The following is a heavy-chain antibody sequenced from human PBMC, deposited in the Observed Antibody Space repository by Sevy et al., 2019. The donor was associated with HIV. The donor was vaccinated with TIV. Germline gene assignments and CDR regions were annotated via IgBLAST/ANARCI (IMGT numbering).Heavy chain of an antibody. Sequence: GGSLRLSCAASGFTFSTYAMGWVRQAPGKGLEWVSGISNSGNDIYYAGSVEGRFTISRDNSKSTPFLEMNNLRAEDTAVYYCAKDGAPYCTGGICFPYWYFDLWGRGALVTVSS. J-gene: IGHJ2*01. CDR1: GFTFSTYA. D-gene: IGHD2-8*02. CDR2: ISNSGNDI. V-gene: IGHV3-23*01. CDR3: AKDGAPYCTGGICFPYWYFDL.